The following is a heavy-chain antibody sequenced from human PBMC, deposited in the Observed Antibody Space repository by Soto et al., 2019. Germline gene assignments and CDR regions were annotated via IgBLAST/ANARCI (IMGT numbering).Heavy chain of an antibody. CDR1: AVTSSDYY. D-gene: IGHD3-3*01. J-gene: IGHJ6*02. Sequence: PGGSLRLSCAASAVTSSDYYMSWIRQAPGKGLEWVSYISSSSSYTNYADSVKGRFTISRDNAKNSLYLQMNSLRAEDTAVYYCARDPTHYDFWSGKYGIDVWGQGTTVTVSS. V-gene: IGHV3-11*06. CDR2: ISSSSSYT. CDR3: ARDPTHYDFWSGKYGIDV.